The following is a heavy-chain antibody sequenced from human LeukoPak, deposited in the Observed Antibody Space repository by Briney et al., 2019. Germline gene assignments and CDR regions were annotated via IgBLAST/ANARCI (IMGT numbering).Heavy chain of an antibody. D-gene: IGHD1-26*01. J-gene: IGHJ3*02. CDR3: ARYSGSYGDAFDI. CDR1: GYSFTSYW. V-gene: IGHV5-51*01. Sequence: GESLEISCKGSGYSFTSYWIGWVRQMPGKGLEWMGIIYPGDSDTRYSPSFQGQVTISADKSISTAYLQWSSLKASDTAMYYCARYSGSYGDAFDIWGQGTMVTVSS. CDR2: IYPGDSDT.